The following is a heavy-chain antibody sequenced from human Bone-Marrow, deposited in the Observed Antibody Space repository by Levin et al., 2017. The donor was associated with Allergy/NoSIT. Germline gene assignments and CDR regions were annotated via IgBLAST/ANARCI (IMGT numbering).Heavy chain of an antibody. J-gene: IGHJ4*02. V-gene: IGHV3-48*02. CDR3: ARPDCSGTSCYYFFDS. D-gene: IGHD2-2*01. CDR2: ISRSSSTI. CDR1: GFTFSRYS. Sequence: HGGSLRLSCAASGFTFSRYSMNWVRQAPGRGLEWVSYISRSSSTISYADSVKGRFTISRDNAKNSLYLQMNSLRDEDTAVYYCARPDCSGTSCYYFFDSWGQGTLVTVSS.